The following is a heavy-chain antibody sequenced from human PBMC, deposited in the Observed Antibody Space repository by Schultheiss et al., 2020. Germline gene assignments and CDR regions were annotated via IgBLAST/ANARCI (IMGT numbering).Heavy chain of an antibody. CDR2: IYYSGST. V-gene: IGHV4-31*03. J-gene: IGHJ4*02. CDR1: GGSISSGGYY. D-gene: IGHD5-12*01. Sequence: SETLSLTCTVSGGSISSGGYYWSWIRQHPGKGLEWIGYIYYSGSTYYNPSLKSRVTISVDTSKNQFSLKLSSVTAADTAVYYCARDRAQSNSGWPSYFDYWGKGTLGTVS. CDR3: ARDRAQSNSGWPSYFDY.